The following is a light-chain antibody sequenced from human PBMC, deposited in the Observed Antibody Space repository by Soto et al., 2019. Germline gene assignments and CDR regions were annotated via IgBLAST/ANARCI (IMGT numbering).Light chain of an antibody. CDR2: SAS. Sequence: DIRMTQSRSSVSSSIGDTFTISCRASQDINVYLNWYQQKPGEVPKLLIYSASTLHSGVPSRFTGSGSETDFTLTIRSLQPEDFATYYCQHGYVAPYSFGQGTKVDI. CDR1: QDINVY. CDR3: QHGYVAPYS. V-gene: IGKV1-39*01. J-gene: IGKJ2*03.